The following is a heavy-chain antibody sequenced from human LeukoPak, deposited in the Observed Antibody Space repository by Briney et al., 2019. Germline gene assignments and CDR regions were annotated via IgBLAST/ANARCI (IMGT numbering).Heavy chain of an antibody. J-gene: IGHJ6*03. D-gene: IGHD4-17*01. V-gene: IGHV3-30*04. CDR2: ISYDGSNK. CDR1: GFTFSSYA. Sequence: GGSLRLSCAASGFTFSSYAMHWVRQAPGKGLEWVAVISYDGSNKYYADSVKGRFTISRDNSKNTLYLQMNSLRAEDTAVYYCARGSRSTVTTGNYYYYYYMDVWGKGTTVTVSS. CDR3: ARGSRSTVTTGNYYYYYYMDV.